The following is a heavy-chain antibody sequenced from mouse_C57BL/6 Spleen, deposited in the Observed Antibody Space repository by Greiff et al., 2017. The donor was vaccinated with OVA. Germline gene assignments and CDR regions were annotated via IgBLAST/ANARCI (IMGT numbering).Heavy chain of an antibody. V-gene: IGHV1-15*01. CDR2: IDPETGGT. Sequence: VQLKESGAELVRPGASVTLSCKASGYTFTDYEMHWVKQTPVHGLEWIGAIDPETGGTAYNQKFKGKAILTADKSSSTAYMELRSLTSEDSAVYYCTRRGPWFAYWGQGTLVTVSA. CDR1: GYTFTDYE. J-gene: IGHJ3*01. CDR3: TRRGPWFAY.